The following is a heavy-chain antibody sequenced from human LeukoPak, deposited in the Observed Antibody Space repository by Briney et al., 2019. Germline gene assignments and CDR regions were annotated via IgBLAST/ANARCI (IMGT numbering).Heavy chain of an antibody. J-gene: IGHJ3*02. CDR3: AAHSSGYDSGNDAFDI. D-gene: IGHD3-22*01. Sequence: SETLSLTCTVSGGSISSGDYYWSWIRQPPGKGLEWIGYIYYSGSTYYNPSLKSRVTISVDTSKNRFSLKLSSVTAADTAVSYCAAHSSGYDSGNDAFDIWGQGTMVTVSS. CDR2: IYYSGST. CDR1: GGSISSGDYY. V-gene: IGHV4-30-4*08.